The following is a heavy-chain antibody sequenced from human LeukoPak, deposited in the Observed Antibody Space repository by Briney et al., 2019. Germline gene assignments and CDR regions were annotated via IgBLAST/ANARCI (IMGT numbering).Heavy chain of an antibody. CDR2: IYYSGST. V-gene: IGHV4-59*01. CDR3: ARNHGDYEDY. Sequence: SETLSLTCTVSGGSISSYYWSWIRQPPGKGLEWIGYIYYSGSTNYNPSLKSRVTISVDTSKNQFSLKLSSVTAADTAVYYCARNHGDYEDYWGQGTLVTVSS. CDR1: GGSISSYY. D-gene: IGHD4-17*01. J-gene: IGHJ4*02.